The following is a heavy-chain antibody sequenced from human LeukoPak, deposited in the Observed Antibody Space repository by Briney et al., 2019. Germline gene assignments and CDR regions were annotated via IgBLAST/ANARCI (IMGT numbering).Heavy chain of an antibody. V-gene: IGHV3-23*01. CDR2: IRDSGSST. Sequence: GGSLRLSCAASGFTFSSYAMSWVRQAPGKGLEWVSAIRDSGSSTRYADSVKGRFTTSRDNSKNTLFLQMNSLRAEDTAIYYCAKYGPQDSGSSHFDYWGQGALVTVSS. CDR1: GFTFSSYA. CDR3: AKYGPQDSGSSHFDY. D-gene: IGHD1-26*01. J-gene: IGHJ4*02.